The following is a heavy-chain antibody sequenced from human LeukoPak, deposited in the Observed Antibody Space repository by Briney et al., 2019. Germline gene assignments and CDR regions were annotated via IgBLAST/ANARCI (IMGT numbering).Heavy chain of an antibody. CDR1: GYTFTSYD. Sequence: ASVKVSCKASGYTFTSYDINWVRQATGQGLEWMGWMNPNSGNTGYAQKFQGRVTITRNTSISTAYMELSSQRSEDTAVYYCARGPMIRFLEWSRRDYWGQGTLVTVSS. J-gene: IGHJ4*02. D-gene: IGHD3-3*01. V-gene: IGHV1-8*03. CDR3: ARGPMIRFLEWSRRDY. CDR2: MNPNSGNT.